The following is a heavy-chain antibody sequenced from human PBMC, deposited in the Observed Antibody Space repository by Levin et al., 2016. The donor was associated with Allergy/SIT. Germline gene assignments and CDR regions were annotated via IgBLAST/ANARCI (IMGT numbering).Heavy chain of an antibody. CDR1: GFTFSSYA. CDR2: ISGSGGST. Sequence: GESLKISCAASGFTFSSYAMSWVRQAPGKGLEWVSAISGSGGSTYYADSVKGRFTISRDNSKNTLYLQMNSLRAEDTAVYYCAKHSRHSSGWYVSEGYWGQGTLVTVSS. J-gene: IGHJ4*02. D-gene: IGHD6-19*01. V-gene: IGHV3-23*01. CDR3: AKHSRHSSGWYVSEGY.